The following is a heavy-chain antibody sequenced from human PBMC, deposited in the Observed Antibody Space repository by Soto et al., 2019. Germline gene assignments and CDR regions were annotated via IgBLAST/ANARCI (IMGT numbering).Heavy chain of an antibody. CDR1: GYTFTGYY. V-gene: IGHV1-2*02. Sequence: GASVKVSCKASGYTFTGYYMHWVRQAPGQGLEWMGWINPNSGGTNYAQKFQGRVTMTRDTSISTAYMELSRLRSDDTAVYYCARDPRVAGFLYGMDVWGQGTTVTVSS. CDR3: ARDPRVAGFLYGMDV. J-gene: IGHJ6*02. D-gene: IGHD6-19*01. CDR2: INPNSGGT.